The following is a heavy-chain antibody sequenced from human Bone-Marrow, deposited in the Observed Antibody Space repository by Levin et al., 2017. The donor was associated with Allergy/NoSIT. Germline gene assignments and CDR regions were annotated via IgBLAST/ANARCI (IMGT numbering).Heavy chain of an antibody. CDR3: TRIKHVTSFRY. CDR2: IIPSSGET. D-gene: IGHD2-2*01. Sequence: ASVKVSCKTSGYNFSTYEINWVRQAPGQGLEWMGWIIPSSGETVYAQKFQGRVSMTRNTSIRTAYLELRSLKPEDTAIYFCTRIKHVTSFRYWGQGTLVTVSS. J-gene: IGHJ4*02. V-gene: IGHV1-8*01. CDR1: GYNFSTYE.